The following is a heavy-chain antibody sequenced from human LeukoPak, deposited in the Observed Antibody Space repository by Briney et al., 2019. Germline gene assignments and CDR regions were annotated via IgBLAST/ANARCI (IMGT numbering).Heavy chain of an antibody. V-gene: IGHV1-2*02. Sequence: ASVKVSCKASGYTFTGYYLHWVRQAPGQGLDWMGWINPNSGGTNYGQKFQGRVTMTRDTSISTAYMELSSLRSDDTAVYYCARTYVWGSYRGAFDIWGQGTMVTVSS. CDR1: GYTFTGYY. J-gene: IGHJ3*02. D-gene: IGHD3-16*01. CDR2: INPNSGGT. CDR3: ARTYVWGSYRGAFDI.